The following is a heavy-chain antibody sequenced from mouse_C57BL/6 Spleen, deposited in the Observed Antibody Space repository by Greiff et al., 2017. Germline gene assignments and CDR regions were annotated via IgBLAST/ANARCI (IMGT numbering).Heavy chain of an antibody. CDR1: GYTFTDYE. J-gene: IGHJ3*01. Sequence: QVQLQQSGAELVRPGASVTLSCKASGYTFTDYEMHWVKQTPVHGLEWIGAIDPETGGTAYNQKFKGKAILTADKSSSTAYMELRSLTSEDSAVYYCTREEKPAWFAYWGQGTLVTVSA. V-gene: IGHV1-15*01. CDR3: TREEKPAWFAY. CDR2: IDPETGGT.